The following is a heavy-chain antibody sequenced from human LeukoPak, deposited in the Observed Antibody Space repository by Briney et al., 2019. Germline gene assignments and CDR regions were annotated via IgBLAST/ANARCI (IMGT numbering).Heavy chain of an antibody. J-gene: IGHJ4*02. CDR1: GYTFTGYY. V-gene: IGHV1-2*02. Sequence: ASVKASCKASGYTFTGYYMHWVRQAPGQGLEWMGWINPNSGGTNYAQKFQGRVTMTRDTSFSTAYMELSRLRSDDTAVYYCARDGGLERRWSDYWGQGTLVTISS. CDR3: ARDGGLERRWSDY. D-gene: IGHD1-1*01. CDR2: INPNSGGT.